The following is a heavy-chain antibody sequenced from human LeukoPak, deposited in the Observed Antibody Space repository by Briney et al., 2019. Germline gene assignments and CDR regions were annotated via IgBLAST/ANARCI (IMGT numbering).Heavy chain of an antibody. J-gene: IGHJ4*02. CDR3: ARDRAGATTG. V-gene: IGHV4-30-2*01. CDR1: GGSISSGGYS. D-gene: IGHD1-26*01. Sequence: SETLSLTCAVSGGSISSGGYSWSWIRQPPGKGLEWIGYIYHSGSTYYNPSLKSRVTISVDRSKNQFSLKLSSVTAADTAVYYCARDRAGATTGWGQGTLVTVSS. CDR2: IYHSGST.